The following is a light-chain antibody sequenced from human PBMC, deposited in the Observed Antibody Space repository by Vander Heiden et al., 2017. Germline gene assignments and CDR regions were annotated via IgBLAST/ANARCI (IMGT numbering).Light chain of an antibody. Sequence: QSVLTQPPSASAIPGQRVTICCSGSSSNTGSNYVYWYQQLPGTAPKLLIYRNNQRPSGVPDRFSGSKSGTSASLAISGLRSEDEADYYCAAWDDSLSGYVFGTGTKVTVL. CDR1: SSNTGSNY. J-gene: IGLJ1*01. CDR3: AAWDDSLSGYV. CDR2: RNN. V-gene: IGLV1-47*01.